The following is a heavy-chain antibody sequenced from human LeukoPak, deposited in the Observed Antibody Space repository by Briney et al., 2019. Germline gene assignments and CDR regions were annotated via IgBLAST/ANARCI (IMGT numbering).Heavy chain of an antibody. CDR2: IYHSGST. V-gene: IGHV4-30-2*01. CDR1: GGSISSGGYS. CDR3: ARGRDYYYGMDV. Sequence: SETLSLTCAVSGGSISSGGYSWSWLRQPPGKGLEWIGYIYHSGSTYYNPSLKSRVTISVDRSKSQFSLKLSSVTAADTAVYYCARGRDYYYGMDVWGQGTTVTVSS. J-gene: IGHJ6*02.